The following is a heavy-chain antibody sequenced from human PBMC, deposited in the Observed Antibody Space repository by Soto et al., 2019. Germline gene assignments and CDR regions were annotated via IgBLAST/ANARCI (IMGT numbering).Heavy chain of an antibody. CDR1: GFTFSTFG. D-gene: IGHD2-21*01. V-gene: IGHV3-33*01. J-gene: IGHJ4*02. CDR2: IWYDGNNQ. Sequence: GGSLRLSCGASGFTFSTFGMHWVRQAPGKGLEWVATIWYDGNNQYYADSVKGRFTISRDNSKNTLYLQMGSLRADDTAVYYCARDEGAYCAGECNAPFDYWGQGTLVTVSS. CDR3: ARDEGAYCAGECNAPFDY.